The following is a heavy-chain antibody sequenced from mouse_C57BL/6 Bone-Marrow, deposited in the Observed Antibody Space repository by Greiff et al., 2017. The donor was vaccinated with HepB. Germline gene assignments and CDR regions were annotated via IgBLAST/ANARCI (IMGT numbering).Heavy chain of an antibody. CDR2: INPGSGGT. CDR1: GYAFTNYL. Sequence: QVQLQQSGAELVRPGTSVKVSCKASGYAFTNYLIEWVKQRPGQGLEWIGVINPGSGGTNYNEKFKGKATLTADKSSSTAYMQLSSLTSEDSAVYFCAREGSNYVDFDYWGQGTTLTVSS. V-gene: IGHV1-54*01. D-gene: IGHD2-5*01. CDR3: AREGSNYVDFDY. J-gene: IGHJ2*01.